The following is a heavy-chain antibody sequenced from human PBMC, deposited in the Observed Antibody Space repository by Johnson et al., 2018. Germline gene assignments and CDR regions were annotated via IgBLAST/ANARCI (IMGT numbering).Heavy chain of an antibody. CDR3: GRGQESRGWSKAFDI. D-gene: IGHD6-19*01. Sequence: QVQLVQSGAEVKKPGASVKVSCKASGYTFTSYDINWVRQATGQGLEWMGWMNPNSGNTGYAQKFQGRVTMNRNTSISTAYMELSSLRSEDTAVYYWGRGQESRGWSKAFDIWGQGTMVTVSS. CDR2: MNPNSGNT. CDR1: GYTFTSYD. V-gene: IGHV1-8*01. J-gene: IGHJ3*02.